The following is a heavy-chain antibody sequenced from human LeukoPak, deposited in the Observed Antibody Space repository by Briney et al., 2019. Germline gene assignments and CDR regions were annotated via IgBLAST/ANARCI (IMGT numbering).Heavy chain of an antibody. J-gene: IGHJ4*02. D-gene: IGHD5-18*01. V-gene: IGHV3-48*03. Sequence: GGSLRLSCAASGFTFSNYEFNWVRQAPGKGLEWVSYISCSGRNIYYADSVKGRFTISRDNAKNSLYLQMNSLRAEDTAVYYCASDLVQLWSKDFWGQGTLVTVSS. CDR2: ISCSGRNI. CDR3: ASDLVQLWSKDF. CDR1: GFTFSNYE.